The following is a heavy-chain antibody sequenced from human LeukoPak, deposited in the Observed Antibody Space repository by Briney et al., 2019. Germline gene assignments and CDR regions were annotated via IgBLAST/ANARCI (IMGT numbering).Heavy chain of an antibody. CDR2: IIPIFGTA. V-gene: IGHV1-69*06. CDR1: GGTFSSYA. CDR3: ARVGGIYYYYMDV. D-gene: IGHD2-15*01. J-gene: IGHJ6*03. Sequence: ASVKVSCKASGGTFSSYAISWVRQAPGQGLEWMGGIIPIFGTANYAQKFQGRVTITADKSTSTAYMGLSSLRSDDTAVYYCARVGGIYYYYMDVWGKGTTVTVSS.